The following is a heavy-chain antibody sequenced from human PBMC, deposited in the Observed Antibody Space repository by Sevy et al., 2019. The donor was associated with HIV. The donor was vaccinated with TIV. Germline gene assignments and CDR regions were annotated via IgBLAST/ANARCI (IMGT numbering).Heavy chain of an antibody. D-gene: IGHD5-12*01. CDR3: AREGSPYDTYYYYYGMDV. CDR2: IKQDGSKK. V-gene: IGHV3-7*01. J-gene: IGHJ6*02. CDR1: GFTFNSYW. Sequence: GGSLRLSCAASGFTFNSYWMSWVRQAPGKGLEWVANIKQDGSKKYYVDSVKGRFTISRDNSQNSLFLQMNTLVAEDTAVYYCAREGSPYDTYYYYYGMDVWGQGTTVTVSS.